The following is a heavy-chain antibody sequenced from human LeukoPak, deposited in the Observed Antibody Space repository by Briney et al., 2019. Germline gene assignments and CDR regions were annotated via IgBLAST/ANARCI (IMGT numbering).Heavy chain of an antibody. V-gene: IGHV4-59*11. D-gene: IGHD2-2*01. Sequence: PSETLSLTCTVSGGSISSHYWRWLRQPPGKGLEGSGYIYYSGSINYNPSLKSRVTISVDTSTNQFSLKLSSVTAADTAVYYCAREDGCSSTSCYGWSDYMDVWGKGTTVTVSS. CDR1: GGSISSHY. CDR3: AREDGCSSTSCYGWSDYMDV. CDR2: IYYSGSI. J-gene: IGHJ6*03.